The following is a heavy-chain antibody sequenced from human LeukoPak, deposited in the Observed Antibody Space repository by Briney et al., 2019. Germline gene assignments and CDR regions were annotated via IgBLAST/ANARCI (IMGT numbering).Heavy chain of an antibody. Sequence: PGGSLRLSCAASGFSFSIHGMHWVRQAPGKGLEWVAIIWNDGSNKYHADSVKGRFAISRDNSKNTLYLQMNSLTAEHTAVYYCARDEFSKGHQPVPPGSWGQGTLVIVSS. V-gene: IGHV3-33*01. J-gene: IGHJ5*02. CDR1: GFSFSIHG. CDR2: IWNDGSNK. D-gene: IGHD2-15*01. CDR3: ARDEFSKGHQPVPPGS.